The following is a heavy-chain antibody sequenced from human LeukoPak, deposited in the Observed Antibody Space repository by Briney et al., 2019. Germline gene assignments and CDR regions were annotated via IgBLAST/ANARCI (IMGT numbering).Heavy chain of an antibody. D-gene: IGHD6-13*01. Sequence: SETLSLTCTVSGSSISSYYWSWLRQPPGKGLEWIGYIYFSGSTNYNPSLKSRVTISVDTSRNQFSLQLSSVTAADTAVYYCARTSHPHGSSWLFDYWGQGTLVTVSS. CDR2: IYFSGST. V-gene: IGHV4-59*01. CDR1: GSSISSYY. CDR3: ARTSHPHGSSWLFDY. J-gene: IGHJ4*02.